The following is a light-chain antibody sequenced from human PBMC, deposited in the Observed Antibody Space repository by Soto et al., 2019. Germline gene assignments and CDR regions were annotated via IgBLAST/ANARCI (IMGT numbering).Light chain of an antibody. CDR2: EVN. Sequence: QSALTQPASVSGSPGQSITISCTGTSGDVGVYNFVSWYQQHPGKAPKLIVYEVNNRPSGVSSRFSGSKSANTASLTISGLQTDDEADYYCSSYISSTTALFGAGPKVT. CDR3: SSYISSTTAL. V-gene: IGLV2-14*01. CDR1: SGDVGVYNF. J-gene: IGLJ1*01.